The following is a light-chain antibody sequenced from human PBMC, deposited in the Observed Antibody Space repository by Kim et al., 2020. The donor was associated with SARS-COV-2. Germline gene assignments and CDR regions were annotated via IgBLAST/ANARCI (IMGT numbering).Light chain of an antibody. Sequence: GQSVTLSCTGTSSDVGGYNYVAWYQQHPGNAPKLMIYEVSKRPSGVPDRFSGSKSGNTASLTVSGLQAEDEADYYCSSYAGSNNLVFGGGTQLTVL. CDR2: EVS. CDR1: SSDVGGYNY. V-gene: IGLV2-8*01. CDR3: SSYAGSNNLV. J-gene: IGLJ2*01.